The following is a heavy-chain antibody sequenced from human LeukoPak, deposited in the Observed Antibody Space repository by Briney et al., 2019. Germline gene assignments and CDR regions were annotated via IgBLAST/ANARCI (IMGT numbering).Heavy chain of an antibody. CDR2: ISYDGSNK. J-gene: IGHJ4*02. D-gene: IGHD1-1*01. CDR1: GFTFSSYG. Sequence: GRSLRLSCAASGFTFSSYGMHWVRQAPGNGLEWVAVISYDGSNKYYADSVKGRFTISRDNSKNTLYLQMNSLRAEDTAVYYCAKDFGTGTRRVADYWGQGTLVTVSS. CDR3: AKDFGTGTRRVADY. V-gene: IGHV3-30*18.